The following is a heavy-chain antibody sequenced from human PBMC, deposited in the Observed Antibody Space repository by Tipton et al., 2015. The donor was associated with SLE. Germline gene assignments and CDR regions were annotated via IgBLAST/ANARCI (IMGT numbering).Heavy chain of an antibody. D-gene: IGHD6-19*01. V-gene: IGHV4-59*08. CDR2: IYYSGST. Sequence: GLVKPSETLSLTCTVSGGSISSYYWSWIRQPPGKGLEWIGHIYYSGSTNYNPSLKSRVTISVDTSKNQFSLKLSSVTAADTTVYYCARQGGQWLDFDYWGQGTLVTVSS. CDR3: ARQGGQWLDFDY. CDR1: GGSISSYY. J-gene: IGHJ4*02.